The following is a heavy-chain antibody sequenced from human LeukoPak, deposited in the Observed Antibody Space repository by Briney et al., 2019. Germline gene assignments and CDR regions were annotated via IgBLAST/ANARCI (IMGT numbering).Heavy chain of an antibody. V-gene: IGHV4-34*01. Sequence: PSETLSLTCAVYGGSFSGYYWNWIRQPPGKGLEWIGEINHSGRTNYNPSLKSRVTISVDTSKKQFSLKLSSVTAADTAVYYCARGVDYYGVWGHGTLVTVSS. D-gene: IGHD3-10*01. CDR3: ARGVDYYGV. CDR1: GGSFSGYY. J-gene: IGHJ4*01. CDR2: INHSGRT.